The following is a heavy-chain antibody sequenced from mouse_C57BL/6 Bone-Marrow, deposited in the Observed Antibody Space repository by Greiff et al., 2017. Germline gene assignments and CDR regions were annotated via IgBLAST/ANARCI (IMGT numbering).Heavy chain of an antibody. J-gene: IGHJ4*01. CDR3: TTSAMDY. Sequence: EVKLVESGAELVRPGASVKLSCTASGFNIKDYYMHWVKQRPEQGLEWIGRIDPEDGDTEYAPKFQGKATMTAATSSNTAYLQLSSLTSEDTAVYYCTTSAMDYWGQGTSVTVSS. CDR1: GFNIKDYY. V-gene: IGHV14-1*01. CDR2: IDPEDGDT.